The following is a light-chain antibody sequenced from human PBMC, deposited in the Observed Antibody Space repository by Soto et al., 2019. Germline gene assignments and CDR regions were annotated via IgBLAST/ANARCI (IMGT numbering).Light chain of an antibody. Sequence: QSALTQPPSASGSPGQSVTISCTGTSSDVGGNNYVSWYQQHPGKAPKLMIYEVNKRPSGVPDRFSGSKSGNTASLTVSGLQAEDEAEYYCSSYTGNNNLLFGGGTKLTVL. CDR1: SSDVGGNNY. V-gene: IGLV2-8*01. CDR2: EVN. J-gene: IGLJ2*01. CDR3: SSYTGNNNLL.